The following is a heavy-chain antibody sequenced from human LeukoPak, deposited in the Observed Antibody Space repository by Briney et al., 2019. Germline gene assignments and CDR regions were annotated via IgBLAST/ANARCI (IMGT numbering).Heavy chain of an antibody. CDR3: ASSYYDSSGYYPGY. J-gene: IGHJ4*02. Sequence: SETLSLTCTVSGGSISSYYWSWIRQPPGKGLEWIGEINHSGSTNYNPSLKSRVTISVDTSKNQFSLKLSSVTAADTAVYYCASSYYDSSGYYPGYWGQGTLVTVSS. CDR1: GGSISSYY. CDR2: INHSGST. D-gene: IGHD3-22*01. V-gene: IGHV4-34*01.